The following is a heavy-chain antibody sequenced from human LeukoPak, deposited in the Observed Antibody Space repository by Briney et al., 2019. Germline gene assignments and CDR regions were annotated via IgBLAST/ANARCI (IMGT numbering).Heavy chain of an antibody. CDR1: GYSFTSYW. D-gene: IGHD2-2*01. CDR2: IYPGDSDT. Sequence: GGSLKISCKGSGYSFTSYWIGWVRQMPGKGLEWMGIIYPGDSDTRYSPSFQGQVTISADKSISTAYLQWSSLKASDTAMYYCALALGYCSSTSCPDAFDIWGQGTMVTVSS. V-gene: IGHV5-51*01. J-gene: IGHJ3*02. CDR3: ALALGYCSSTSCPDAFDI.